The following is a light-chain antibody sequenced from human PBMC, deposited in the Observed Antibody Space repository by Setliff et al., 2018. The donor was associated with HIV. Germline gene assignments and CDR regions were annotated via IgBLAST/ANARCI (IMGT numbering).Light chain of an antibody. CDR1: SSDVGSYNL. CDR3: CSYASSATFV. J-gene: IGLJ1*01. V-gene: IGLV2-23*02. Sequence: QSVLAQPASVSGSPGQSITISCTGTSSDVGSYNLVSWYQQRPGKAPKLIMYEVTQWPSGISDRFSGSKSGNTASLTISGLQADDEADYYCCSYASSATFVCGTGTK. CDR2: EVT.